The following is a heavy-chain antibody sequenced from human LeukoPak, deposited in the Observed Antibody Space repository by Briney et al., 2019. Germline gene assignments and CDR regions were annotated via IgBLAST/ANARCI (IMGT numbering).Heavy chain of an antibody. Sequence: PSETLSLTCAVYGGSFSGYYWSWIRQPPGKGLEWIGEINHSGSTNYNPSLKSRVTISVDTSKNQFSLKLSSVTAADTAVYYCARDYGSGSYYNENWFDPWGQGTLVTVSS. D-gene: IGHD3-10*01. V-gene: IGHV4-34*01. CDR1: GGSFSGYY. CDR3: ARDYGSGSYYNENWFDP. CDR2: INHSGST. J-gene: IGHJ5*02.